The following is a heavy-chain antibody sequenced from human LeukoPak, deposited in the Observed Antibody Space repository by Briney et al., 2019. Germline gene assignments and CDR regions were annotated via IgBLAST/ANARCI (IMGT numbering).Heavy chain of an antibody. CDR3: ARGPTYYDFWSGYYMDYYYYMDV. J-gene: IGHJ6*03. Sequence: PGGSLRLSCAASGFTFSSYGMHWVRQAPGKGLEWVAVIWYDGSNKYYADSVKGRFTISRDNSKNTLYLQMNSLRAEDTAVYYCARGPTYYDFWSGYYMDYYYYMDVWGKGTTVTVSS. CDR1: GFTFSSYG. V-gene: IGHV3-33*01. D-gene: IGHD3-3*01. CDR2: IWYDGSNK.